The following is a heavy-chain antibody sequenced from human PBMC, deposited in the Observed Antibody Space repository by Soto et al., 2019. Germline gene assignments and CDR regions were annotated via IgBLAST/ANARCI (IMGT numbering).Heavy chain of an antibody. Sequence: SETLSLTCAVSGGSISSSNWWSWVRQPPGKGLEWIGEIYHSGSTNYNPSLKSRVTISVDKSKNQFSLKLSSVTAADTAVYYCARSGNYYDSSGEPDYWGQGTLVTVS. CDR3: ARSGNYYDSSGEPDY. D-gene: IGHD3-22*01. CDR1: GGSISSSNW. V-gene: IGHV4-4*02. J-gene: IGHJ4*02. CDR2: IYHSGST.